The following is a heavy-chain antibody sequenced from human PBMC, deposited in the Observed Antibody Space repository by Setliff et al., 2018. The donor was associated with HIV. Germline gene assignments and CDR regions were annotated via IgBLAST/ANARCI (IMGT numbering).Heavy chain of an antibody. CDR1: GGSFTSYY. CDR3: ASRIYYYDSSRVLREEGFDP. J-gene: IGHJ5*02. V-gene: IGHV4-34*01. Sequence: SETLSLTCAVYGGSFTSYYWTWIRQAPGKDLEWIGEINHNGGTNYNPSLKSRVTISVDRSKNQFFLRLTSVTAADTAVYYCASRIYYYDSSRVLREEGFDPWGQGTLVTVSS. CDR2: INHNGGT. D-gene: IGHD3-22*01.